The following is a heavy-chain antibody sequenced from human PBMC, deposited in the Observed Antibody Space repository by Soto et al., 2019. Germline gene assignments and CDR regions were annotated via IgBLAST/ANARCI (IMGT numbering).Heavy chain of an antibody. D-gene: IGHD3-10*01. J-gene: IGHJ6*02. CDR2: IYYSGST. V-gene: IGHV4-31*03. Sequence: QVQLQESGPGLVKPSQTLSLTCTVSGGSISSGGYYWSWIRQHPGKGLEWIGYIYYSGSTYYNPSHNSRVTISVDTSKNQFSLKLSSVTAADTAVYYCARELRFGEDYYGMDVWGQGTTVTVSS. CDR3: ARELRFGEDYYGMDV. CDR1: GGSISSGGYY.